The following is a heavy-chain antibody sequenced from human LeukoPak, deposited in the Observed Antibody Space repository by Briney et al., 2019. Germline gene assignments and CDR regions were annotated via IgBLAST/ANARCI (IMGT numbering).Heavy chain of an antibody. J-gene: IGHJ4*02. CDR3: ARDLGGTYYDFWSGYFYFDY. V-gene: IGHV4-39*07. Sequence: PSETLSLTCIVSGGSISSSSYYWGWIRQPPGKGLEWIGSIYYSGSTYYNPSLKSRVTISVDTSKNQFSLKLSSVTAADTAVYYCARDLGGTYYDFWSGYFYFDYWGQGTLVTVSS. CDR2: IYYSGST. D-gene: IGHD3-3*01. CDR1: GGSISSSSYY.